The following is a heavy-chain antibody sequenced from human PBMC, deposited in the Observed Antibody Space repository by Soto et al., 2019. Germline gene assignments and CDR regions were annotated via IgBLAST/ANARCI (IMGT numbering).Heavy chain of an antibody. J-gene: IGHJ5*01. CDR3: ARGGTQNIVATILNWFDS. V-gene: IGHV4-30-4*01. CDR2: IYYSGST. Sequence: SETLSLTCTVSGGSISSGDYYWSWIRQPPGKGLERIGYIYYSGSTYYNPSLKSRVTISVDTSKNQFSLKLSSVTAADTAVYYCARGGTQNIVATILNWFDSWGQGALVTVSS. D-gene: IGHD5-12*01. CDR1: GGSISSGDYY.